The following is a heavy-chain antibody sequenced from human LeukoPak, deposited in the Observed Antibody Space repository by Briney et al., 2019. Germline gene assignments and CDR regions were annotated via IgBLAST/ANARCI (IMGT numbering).Heavy chain of an antibody. CDR1: GFTFSIYW. CDR3: ARGAALDFDY. D-gene: IGHD2-15*01. J-gene: IGHJ4*02. CDR2: IKQDGSEK. Sequence: PGGSLRLSCAASGFTFSIYWMTWVRQAPGKGLEWVANIKQDGSEKYYVDSVKGRFTISRDNAKNSLYLQMNRLRAEDTAVYYCARGAALDFDYWGQGTLVTVSS. V-gene: IGHV3-7*01.